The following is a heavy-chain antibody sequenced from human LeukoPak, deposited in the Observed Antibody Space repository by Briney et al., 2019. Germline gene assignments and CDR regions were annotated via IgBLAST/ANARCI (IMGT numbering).Heavy chain of an antibody. CDR3: ASESVTAASIFDY. J-gene: IGHJ4*02. V-gene: IGHV1-69*13. D-gene: IGHD2-2*01. CDR1: GGTLSSYT. CDR2: IIPIFGTA. Sequence: ASVKVSCKPSGGTLSSYTTSWVRQAPRQRLEWMGGIIPIFGTANYAQKFQGRVTITSDESTSTAYMALSSLRSEDTAVYYCASESVTAASIFDYWGQGTLVTVSS.